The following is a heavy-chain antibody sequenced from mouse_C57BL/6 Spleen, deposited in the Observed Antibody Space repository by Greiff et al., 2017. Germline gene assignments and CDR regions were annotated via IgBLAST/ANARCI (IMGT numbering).Heavy chain of an antibody. CDR2: ISSGSSTI. CDR1: GFTFSDYG. Sequence: EVMLVESGGGLVKPGGSLKLSCAASGFTFSDYGMHWVRQAPEKGLEWVAYISSGSSTIYYADTVKGRFTISRDNAKNTLFLQMTSLRSEDTAMYYCGRIHGNWDAMDYRGQGTSVTVSS. D-gene: IGHD2-1*01. J-gene: IGHJ4*01. V-gene: IGHV5-17*01. CDR3: GRIHGNWDAMDY.